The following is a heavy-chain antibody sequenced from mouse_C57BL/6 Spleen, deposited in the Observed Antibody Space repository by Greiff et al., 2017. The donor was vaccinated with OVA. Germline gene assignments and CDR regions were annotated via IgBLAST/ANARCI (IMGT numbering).Heavy chain of an antibody. J-gene: IGHJ3*01. CDR2: ISYDGSN. CDR3: ARGVSPSAY. V-gene: IGHV3-6*01. CDR1: GYSITSGYY. D-gene: IGHD2-2*01. Sequence: EVKLQESGPGLVKPSQSLSLTCSVTGYSITSGYYWNWIRQFPGNKLEWMGYISYDGSNNYYPSLKNRISITRDTSKNQFFLKLNSVTTEDTATYYCARGVSPSAYWGQGTLVTVSA.